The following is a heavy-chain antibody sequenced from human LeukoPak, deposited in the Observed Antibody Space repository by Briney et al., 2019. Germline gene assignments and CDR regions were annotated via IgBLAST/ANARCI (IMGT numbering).Heavy chain of an antibody. D-gene: IGHD2-15*01. CDR3: ARLGYCSGGSCYYYGMDV. CDR1: GGSISSYY. J-gene: IGHJ6*02. V-gene: IGHV4-4*07. Sequence: SETLSLTCTVSGGSISSYYWSWIRQPAGKGLEWIGGIYTSGSTNYNPSLKSRVTMSVDTSKNQFSLKLSSVTAADTAVYYCARLGYCSGGSCYYYGMDVWGQGTTVTVSS. CDR2: IYTSGST.